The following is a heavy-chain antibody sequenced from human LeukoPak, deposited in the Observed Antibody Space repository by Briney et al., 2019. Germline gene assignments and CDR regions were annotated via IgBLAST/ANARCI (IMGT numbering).Heavy chain of an antibody. J-gene: IGHJ6*03. D-gene: IGHD1-7*01. CDR3: ARGGGETGTTLYYMDV. V-gene: IGHV1-69*13. CDR1: GGTFSSYA. CDR2: IIPIFGTA. Sequence: ASVKVSCKASGGTFSSYAISWVRQAPGQGLEWMGGIIPIFGTANYAQKFQGRVTITADESTSTAYMELSSLRPEDTAVYYCARGGGETGTTLYYMDVWGKGTTVTVSS.